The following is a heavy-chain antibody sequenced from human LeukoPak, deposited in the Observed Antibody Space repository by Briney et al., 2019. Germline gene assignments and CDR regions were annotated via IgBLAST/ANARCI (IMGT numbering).Heavy chain of an antibody. Sequence: GGSLRLSCAASGFTFTTYAMNWVRQAPGKGLEWVSVISGSGGSTYYADSVKGRFTISRDNSKNTLYLEVNSLRAEDTAVYHCATAFYFDSSGPYWYFDLWGRGTLVTVSS. CDR1: GFTFTTYA. CDR2: ISGSGGST. J-gene: IGHJ2*01. CDR3: ATAFYFDSSGPYWYFDL. V-gene: IGHV3-23*01. D-gene: IGHD3-22*01.